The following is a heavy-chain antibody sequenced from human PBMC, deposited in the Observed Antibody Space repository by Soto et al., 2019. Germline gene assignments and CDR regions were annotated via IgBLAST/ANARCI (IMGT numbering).Heavy chain of an antibody. CDR3: AKAGGYCSSTSCRRGEYYYYYMDV. J-gene: IGHJ6*03. D-gene: IGHD2-2*01. CDR2: ISWNSGSI. CDR1: GFTFDDYA. V-gene: IGHV3-9*01. Sequence: GGSLRLSCAASGFTFDDYAMHWVRQAPGKGLEWVSGISWNSGSIGYADSVKGRFTISRDNAKNSLYLQMNSLRAEDTALYYCAKAGGYCSSTSCRRGEYYYYYMDVWGKGTTVTVSS.